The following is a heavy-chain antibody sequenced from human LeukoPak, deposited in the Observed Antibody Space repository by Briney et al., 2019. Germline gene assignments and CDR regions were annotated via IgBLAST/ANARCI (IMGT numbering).Heavy chain of an antibody. V-gene: IGHV3-23*01. J-gene: IGHJ4*02. CDR2: ISGSGGST. CDR1: GFTFSSYA. CDR3: AKRGSDYSDYAAKYFDY. Sequence: GGSLRLSCAASGFTFSSYAMSWVRQAPGKGLEWVSAISGSGGSTYYADSVKGRFAISRDNSKNTLYLQMNSLRAEDTAVYYCAKRGSDYSDYAAKYFDYWGQGTLVTVSS. D-gene: IGHD4-11*01.